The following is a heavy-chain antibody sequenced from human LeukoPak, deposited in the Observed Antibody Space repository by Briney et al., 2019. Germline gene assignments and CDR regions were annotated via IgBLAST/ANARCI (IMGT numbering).Heavy chain of an antibody. D-gene: IGHD3-3*01. CDR1: GYTFISYD. J-gene: IGHJ5*02. CDR3: ARGRPLNLLRFLEWSRRWFDP. Sequence: ASVKVSCKASGYTFISYDINWVRQATGQGLEWMGWMNPNSGNTGYAQKFQGRVTMTRNTSISTAYMELSSLRSEDTAVYYCARGRPLNLLRFLEWSRRWFDPWGQGTLVTVSS. CDR2: MNPNSGNT. V-gene: IGHV1-8*01.